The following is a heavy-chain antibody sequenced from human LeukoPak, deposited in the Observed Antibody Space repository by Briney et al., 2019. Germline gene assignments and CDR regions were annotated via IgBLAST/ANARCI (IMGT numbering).Heavy chain of an antibody. J-gene: IGHJ5*02. Sequence: GGSLRLSCAASGFNFSTYGIHWVRQAPGKGLEWVAFIRSDGANEFYADSVKGRFTISRDNAKNTVYLQMNSLRAEDTAVYYCARVALGSYNWFDPWGQGTLVTVSS. D-gene: IGHD3-10*01. V-gene: IGHV3-30*02. CDR1: GFNFSTYG. CDR3: ARVALGSYNWFDP. CDR2: IRSDGANE.